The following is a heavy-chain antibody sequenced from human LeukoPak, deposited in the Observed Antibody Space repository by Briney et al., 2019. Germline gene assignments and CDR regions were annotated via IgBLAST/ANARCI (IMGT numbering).Heavy chain of an antibody. Sequence: RPGGSLRLSCAASGFTFDDYGMSWVRQAPGKGLEWVSGINWNGSGAGYADSVKGRFTISRDNAKNSLYLQMNSLKAEDTALFYCARYLRKLYGGGDYYFYMDVWGKGTTVTVSS. D-gene: IGHD3-16*02. CDR1: GFTFDDYG. J-gene: IGHJ6*03. V-gene: IGHV3-20*04. CDR3: ARYLRKLYGGGDYYFYMDV. CDR2: INWNGSGA.